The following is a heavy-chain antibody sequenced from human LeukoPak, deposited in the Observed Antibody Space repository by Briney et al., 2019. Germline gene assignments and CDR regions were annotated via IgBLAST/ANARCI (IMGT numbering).Heavy chain of an antibody. CDR1: GFTVSSNY. CDR3: ARMLSGETRKGYYYDSSGYYYVDY. J-gene: IGHJ4*02. D-gene: IGHD3-22*01. V-gene: IGHV3-66*01. CDR2: IYSGGST. Sequence: GGSLRLSCAASGFTVSSNYMSWVRQAPGKGLEWVSVIYSGGSTYYADSVKGRCTISRDNSKNTLYLQMNSLRAEDTAVYYCARMLSGETRKGYYYDSSGYYYVDYWGQGTLVTVSS.